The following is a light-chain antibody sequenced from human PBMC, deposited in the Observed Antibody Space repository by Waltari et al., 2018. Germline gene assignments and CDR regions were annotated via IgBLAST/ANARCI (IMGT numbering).Light chain of an antibody. J-gene: IGLJ2*01. CDR1: SGHSSYA. CDR3: QTWGTGNVV. CDR2: LNSDGSH. Sequence: QLVLTQSPSASASLGASVKLTCTLSSGHSSYAIAWHQQQPKKGPRYLMKLNSDGSHTKGDGIPDRFPDASSGAERYLTISRLQSADEADYYCQTWGTGNVVFGGGTKLTVL. V-gene: IGLV4-69*01.